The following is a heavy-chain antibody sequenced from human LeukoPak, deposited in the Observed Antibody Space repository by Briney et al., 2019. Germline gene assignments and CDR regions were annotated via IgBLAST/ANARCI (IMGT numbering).Heavy chain of an antibody. V-gene: IGHV1-8*01. CDR2: MNPNSGNT. D-gene: IGHD2-15*01. Sequence: ASVKVSCKASGYTFTSYDINWVRQATGQGLEWMGWMNPNSGNTGSAQRFQGRVTMTRNTSISTAYMELSSLRSEDTAVYYCARALRVGRYSAGYWGKGPLVTVSS. CDR3: ARALRVGRYSAGY. CDR1: GYTFTSYD. J-gene: IGHJ4*02.